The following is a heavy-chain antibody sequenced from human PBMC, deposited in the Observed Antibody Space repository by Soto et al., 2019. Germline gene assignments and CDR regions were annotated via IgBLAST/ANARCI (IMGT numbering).Heavy chain of an antibody. J-gene: IGHJ4*02. D-gene: IGHD2-2*01. Sequence: EVQLLESGGGFVQPGGSLRLSCAASGFTFNNYDMSWVRQAAGKGLEWVSAISGSGSSTYYAGSVKGRFTISRDNSKNTLYLQMNSLRAEDTAVYYCATGGGYCSSSRCYAGFDSWGQGTLVTVSS. CDR1: GFTFNNYD. CDR2: ISGSGSST. V-gene: IGHV3-23*01. CDR3: ATGGGYCSSSRCYAGFDS.